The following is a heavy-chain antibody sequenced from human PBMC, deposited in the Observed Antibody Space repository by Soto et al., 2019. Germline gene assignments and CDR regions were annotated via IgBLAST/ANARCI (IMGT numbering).Heavy chain of an antibody. D-gene: IGHD6-13*01. CDR1: GYSLTSYW. Sequence: GESLKISCKGSGYSLTSYWIGWVRQMPGKGLEWMGIIYPGDSDTRYSPSFQGQVTISADKSISTAYLQWSSLKASDTAMYYCARPDIAAAGDDAFDIWGQGTMVTVSS. CDR2: IYPGDSDT. V-gene: IGHV5-51*01. CDR3: ARPDIAAAGDDAFDI. J-gene: IGHJ3*02.